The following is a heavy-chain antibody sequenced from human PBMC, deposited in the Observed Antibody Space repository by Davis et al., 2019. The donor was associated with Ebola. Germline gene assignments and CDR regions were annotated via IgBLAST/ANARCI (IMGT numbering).Heavy chain of an antibody. CDR3: ARGPIRSSPPPNWFDP. J-gene: IGHJ5*02. V-gene: IGHV1-18*01. D-gene: IGHD6-19*01. CDR2: ISAYNGNT. CDR1: GYTFTSYG. Sequence: AASVKVSCKASGYTFTSYGISWVRQAPGQGLEWMGWISAYNGNTNYAQKLQGRVTMTTDTSTSTAYMELRSLRSEDTAVYYCARGPIRSSPPPNWFDPWGQGTLVTVSS.